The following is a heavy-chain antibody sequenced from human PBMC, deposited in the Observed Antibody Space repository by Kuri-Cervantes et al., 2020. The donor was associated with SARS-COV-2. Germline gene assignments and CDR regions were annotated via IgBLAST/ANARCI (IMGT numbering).Heavy chain of an antibody. Sequence: GGSLRLSCAASGFTFSSYSMNWVRQAPGKGLEWVSSIISSSSYIYYADSVKGRFTISRDNAKNSLYLQMNSLRAEDTAMYYCARDGVVAATRSHLDYWGQGNLVTVSS. CDR3: ARDGVVAATRSHLDY. J-gene: IGHJ4*02. D-gene: IGHD2-15*01. CDR1: GFTFSSYS. V-gene: IGHV3-21*01. CDR2: IISSSSYI.